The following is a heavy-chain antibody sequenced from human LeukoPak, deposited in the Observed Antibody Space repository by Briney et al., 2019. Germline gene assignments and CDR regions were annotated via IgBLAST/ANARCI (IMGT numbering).Heavy chain of an antibody. D-gene: IGHD6-19*01. CDR2: ISAGGGST. Sequence: PGGSLRLSCAGSGFTFSTYGMSWVRQAPGKGLEWVSTISAGGGSTYYADSVRGRFTISRDNSKNTVSLQLNSLRAEDTAMYYCANNEGYNSGWYSDYWGQGTLVIVSS. CDR3: ANNEGYNSGWYSDY. CDR1: GFTFSTYG. J-gene: IGHJ4*02. V-gene: IGHV3-23*01.